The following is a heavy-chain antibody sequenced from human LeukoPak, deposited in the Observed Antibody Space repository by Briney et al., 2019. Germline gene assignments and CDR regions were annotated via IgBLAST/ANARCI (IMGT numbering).Heavy chain of an antibody. V-gene: IGHV4-59*12. CDR2: IYYSGST. CDR3: ASRGRAVVTLGAFDI. J-gene: IGHJ3*02. CDR1: GGSISSYY. D-gene: IGHD4-23*01. Sequence: SENLSLTCTVSGGSISSYYWSWIRQPPGKGLEWIGYIYYSGSTNYNPSLKSRVTISVDTSKNQFSLKLSSVTAADTAVYYCASRGRAVVTLGAFDIWGQGTMVTVSS.